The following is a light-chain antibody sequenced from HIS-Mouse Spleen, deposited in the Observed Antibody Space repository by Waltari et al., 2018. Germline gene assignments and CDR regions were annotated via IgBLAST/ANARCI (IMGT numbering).Light chain of an antibody. Sequence: QSALTQPRSVSGSPGQSVTISCTGTSSDVGGYNYVSWYQQHPGKAPKLMIYDVSKRPSGVPVRFPGSKSGNTASLTISGLQAEDEADYYCCSYAGSYTLVFGGGTKLTVL. J-gene: IGLJ2*01. CDR2: DVS. V-gene: IGLV2-11*01. CDR3: CSYAGSYTLV. CDR1: SSDVGGYNY.